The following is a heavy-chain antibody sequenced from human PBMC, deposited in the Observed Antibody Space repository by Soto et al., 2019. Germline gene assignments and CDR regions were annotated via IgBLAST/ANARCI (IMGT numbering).Heavy chain of an antibody. V-gene: IGHV3-15*01. J-gene: IGHJ4*02. CDR1: GFTFSNAW. CDR2: IKSKTDGGTT. CDR3: TTVSFMVVVVADDY. Sequence: EVQLVESGGGLVKPGGSLRLSCAASGFTFSNAWMSWVRQAPGKGLEWVGRIKSKTDGGTTDYAAPVKGRFTISRDDSKNTLYLQMNSLKTEDTAVYYCTTVSFMVVVVADDYGGQGTLVTVSS. D-gene: IGHD2-15*01.